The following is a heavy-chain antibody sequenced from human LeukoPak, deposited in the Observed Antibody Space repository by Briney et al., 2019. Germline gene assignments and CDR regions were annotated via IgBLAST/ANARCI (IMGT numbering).Heavy chain of an antibody. CDR1: GFTVSDNY. CDR3: ARDGGSGISYDNYIYYGMDV. D-gene: IGHD5-18*01. J-gene: IGHJ6*02. V-gene: IGHV3-53*01. CDR2: IYTGTNT. Sequence: GGSLRLSCAASGFTVSDNYMSWVRQPPGKGLEWVSFIYTGTNTYYADSVKGRFTISRDNFKNTVVLQMDSLRVEDTAVYFCARDGGSGISYDNYIYYGMDVWGQGTTVTVSS.